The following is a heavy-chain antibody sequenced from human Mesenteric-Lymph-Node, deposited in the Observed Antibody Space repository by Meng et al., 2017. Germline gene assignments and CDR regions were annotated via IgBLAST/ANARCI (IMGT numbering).Heavy chain of an antibody. Sequence: EVQLLESGGGLVQPGGSLILSCAASGFTFSSYAMSWVRQAPGKGLEWVSTISGSGGSTYYADSVKGRFTISRDNSKNTLYPQMNSLRAEDTAVYYCAKPPADGYNYVDYWGQGTLVTVSS. CDR2: ISGSGGST. CDR1: GFTFSSYA. D-gene: IGHD5-24*01. V-gene: IGHV3-23*01. CDR3: AKPPADGYNYVDY. J-gene: IGHJ4*02.